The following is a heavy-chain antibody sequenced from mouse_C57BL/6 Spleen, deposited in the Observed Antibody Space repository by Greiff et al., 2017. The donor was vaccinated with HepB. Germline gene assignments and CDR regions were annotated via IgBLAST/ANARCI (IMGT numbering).Heavy chain of an antibody. J-gene: IGHJ3*01. CDR2: INYDGSST. V-gene: IGHV5-16*01. D-gene: IGHD6-1*01. Sequence: EVKLMESEGGLVQPGSSMKLSCTASGFTFSDYYMAWVRQVPEKGLEWVANINYDGSSTYYLDSLKSRFIISRDNAKNILYLQMSSLKSEDTATYYCARDQCGRFAYWGQGTLVTVSA. CDR1: GFTFSDYY. CDR3: ARDQCGRFAY.